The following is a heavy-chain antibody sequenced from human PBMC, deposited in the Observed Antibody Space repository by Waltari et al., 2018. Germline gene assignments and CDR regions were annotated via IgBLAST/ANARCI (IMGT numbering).Heavy chain of an antibody. CDR3: ARNMESPYNAPYYFYYMDV. V-gene: IGHV4-39*01. Sequence: QLPLQESGPGLVKPSATLSLTCPVSGAPITNSTSYWRWIRQPPGKGLEWIGSIYYRGSTYSSPSLKSRVTISLDTSKNQLSLKVSSVTVADTAIYFCARNMESPYNAPYYFYYMDVWGKGTTVTVSS. J-gene: IGHJ6*03. D-gene: IGHD3-10*01. CDR2: IYYRGST. CDR1: GAPITNSTSY.